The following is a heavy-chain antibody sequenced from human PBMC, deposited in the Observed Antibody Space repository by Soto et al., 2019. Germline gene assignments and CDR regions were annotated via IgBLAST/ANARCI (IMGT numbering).Heavy chain of an antibody. CDR3: AKVAPPSRDGYNFRD. V-gene: IGHV3-23*01. D-gene: IGHD5-12*01. Sequence: GGSLRLSCAASGFPFSSYAMSWVRQDPGKGLEWVSAISGSGGSTYYADSVKGRFTISRDNSKNTLYLQMNSLRAEDTAVYYCAKVAPPSRDGYNFRDWGQGTLVTVSS. CDR1: GFPFSSYA. J-gene: IGHJ4*02. CDR2: ISGSGGST.